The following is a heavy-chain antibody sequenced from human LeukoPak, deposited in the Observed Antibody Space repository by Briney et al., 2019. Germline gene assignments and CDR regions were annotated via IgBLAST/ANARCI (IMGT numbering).Heavy chain of an antibody. CDR1: GYTFTGYY. CDR2: INPNSGGT. V-gene: IGHV1-2*02. D-gene: IGHD3-22*01. Sequence: ASVKVSCKASGYTFTGYYMHWVRQAPGQGLEWMGWINPNSGGTNYAQQFQSRVTMTRDTSISTAYMELNRLRSDDTAVYYCARGTYYYDSSVLGYWGQGTLVTLSS. J-gene: IGHJ4*02. CDR3: ARGTYYYDSSVLGY.